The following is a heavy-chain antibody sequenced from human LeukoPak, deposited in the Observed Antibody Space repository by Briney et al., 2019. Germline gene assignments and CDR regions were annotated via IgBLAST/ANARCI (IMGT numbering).Heavy chain of an antibody. CDR1: GGSISSSSYY. CDR2: IYYSGST. CDR3: ARRLHYRYYFDY. D-gene: IGHD4-11*01. J-gene: IGHJ4*02. V-gene: IGHV4-39*07. Sequence: SETLSLTCTVSGGSISSSSYYWGWIRQPPGKGLEWIGSIYYSGSTNYNPSLKSRVTISVDTSKNQFSLRLSSVTAADTAVYYCARRLHYRYYFDYWGQGTLVTVSS.